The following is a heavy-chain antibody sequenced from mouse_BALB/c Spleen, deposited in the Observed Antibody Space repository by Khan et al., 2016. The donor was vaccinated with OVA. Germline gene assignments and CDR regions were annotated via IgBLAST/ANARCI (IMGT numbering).Heavy chain of an antibody. CDR2: IDPENGNS. V-gene: IGHV14-1*02. D-gene: IGHD2-3*01. CDR1: GFNIKDYY. Sequence: EVQLQESGAELVRPGALVKLSCKGSGFNIKDYYMQWVKQRPEQGLEWIGWIDPENGNSISDPKFQGKASITADTSSNTAYLQLSSLTSADTAVYYCTRSILLYFDYWGQGTTLTVSS. J-gene: IGHJ2*01. CDR3: TRSILLYFDY.